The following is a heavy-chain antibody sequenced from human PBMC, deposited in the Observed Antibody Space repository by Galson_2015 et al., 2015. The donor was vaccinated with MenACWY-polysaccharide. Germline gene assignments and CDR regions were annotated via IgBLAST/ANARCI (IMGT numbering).Heavy chain of an antibody. CDR1: GYTFTSYD. V-gene: IGHV1-8*01. CDR2: MNPNSGNT. D-gene: IGHD6-19*01. J-gene: IGHJ4*02. CDR3: ARGLAPDGIAVAKFLNDY. Sequence: SVKVSCKASGYTFTSYDIRWVRQATGQGLEWMGWMNPNSGNTGYPQKFQGRVTMTRNTSISTAYMELSSLRSEDTAVYYCARGLAPDGIAVAKFLNDYWGQGTLVTVSS.